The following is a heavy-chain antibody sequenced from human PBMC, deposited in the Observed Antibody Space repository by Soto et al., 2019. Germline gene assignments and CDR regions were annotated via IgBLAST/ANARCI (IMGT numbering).Heavy chain of an antibody. J-gene: IGHJ3*02. CDR3: ARGPTRRYCSGGSCYSRVAFDI. CDR1: GYTFTSYD. CDR2: MNPNSGNT. Sequence: ASVKVSCKASGYTFTSYDINRVRQATGQGLEWMGWMNPNSGNTGYAQKFQGRVTMTRNTSISTAYMELSSLRSEDTAVYYCARGPTRRYCSGGSCYSRVAFDIWGHGTMVTVSS. V-gene: IGHV1-8*01. D-gene: IGHD2-15*01.